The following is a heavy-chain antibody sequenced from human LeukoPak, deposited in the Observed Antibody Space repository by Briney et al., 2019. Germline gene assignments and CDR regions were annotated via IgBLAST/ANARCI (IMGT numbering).Heavy chain of an antibody. D-gene: IGHD2-2*01. Sequence: SETLSLTCTVSSGSISSGGYYWSWIRQHPGKGLEWIGYIYYSGSTYYNPSLKSRVTISVDTSKNQFSLKLGSVTAADTAVYYCARDPIVVVPAARGVDYYYYGMDVWGQGTTVTVSS. J-gene: IGHJ6*02. CDR1: SGSISSGGYY. CDR2: IYYSGST. CDR3: ARDPIVVVPAARGVDYYYYGMDV. V-gene: IGHV4-31*03.